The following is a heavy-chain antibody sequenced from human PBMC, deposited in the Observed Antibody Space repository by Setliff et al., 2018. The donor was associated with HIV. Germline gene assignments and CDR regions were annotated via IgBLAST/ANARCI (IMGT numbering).Heavy chain of an antibody. CDR1: AYSINSGYY. CDR3: ARHASRDGYNFDY. CDR2: IYYSGST. J-gene: IGHJ4*02. V-gene: IGHV4-38-2*01. Sequence: SETLSLTCAVSAYSINSGYYWGWIRQSPGKGLEWIASIYYSGSTYYNPSLKSRVTISVDTSKNQLSLKLSSVTAADTAVYYCARHASRDGYNFDYWGQGTLVTVSS. D-gene: IGHD3-22*01.